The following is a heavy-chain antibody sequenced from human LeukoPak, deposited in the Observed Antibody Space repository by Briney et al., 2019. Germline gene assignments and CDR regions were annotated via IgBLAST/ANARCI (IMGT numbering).Heavy chain of an antibody. V-gene: IGHV3-30-3*01. CDR1: GFTFSSYA. J-gene: IGHJ3*02. CDR3: ARDAGAYSSSWSGAFDI. CDR2: ISYDGSNK. D-gene: IGHD6-13*01. Sequence: GRSLRLSCAASGFTFSSYAMHWVRQAPGKGLEWVAVISYDGSNKYYADSVKGRFTISRDNSKNTLYLQMNSLRAEDTAVYYCARDAGAYSSSWSGAFDIWGQGTMVTVSS.